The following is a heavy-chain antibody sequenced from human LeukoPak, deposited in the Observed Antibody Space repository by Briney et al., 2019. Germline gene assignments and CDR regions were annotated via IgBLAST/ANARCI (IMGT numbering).Heavy chain of an antibody. V-gene: IGHV4-39*01. CDR3: ARRTGVGLFILP. CDR2: IYYSGNT. CDR1: GDSISTSNSY. D-gene: IGHD3-3*01. Sequence: SETLSLTCAVSGDSISTSNSYWGWIRRPPGKGLEWVGSIYYSGNTYYNPSLKSRVTISVDTSKNQFSLKLTSVTAADTAVYYCARRTGVGLFILPGGQGTLVTVSS. J-gene: IGHJ4*02.